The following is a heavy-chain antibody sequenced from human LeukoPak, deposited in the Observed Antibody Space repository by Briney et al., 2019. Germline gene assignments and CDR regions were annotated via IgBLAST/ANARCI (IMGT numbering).Heavy chain of an antibody. Sequence: GGSLRLSCAASGFTFSDYYMSWIRQAPGKGLEWVSYISSSGSTIYYADSVKGRFTISRDNAKNSLYLQMNSLRAEDTAVYYCASAVNYYGDYAVYWGQGTLVTVSS. CDR2: ISSSGSTI. CDR3: ASAVNYYGDYAVY. D-gene: IGHD4-17*01. CDR1: GFTFSDYY. V-gene: IGHV3-11*01. J-gene: IGHJ4*02.